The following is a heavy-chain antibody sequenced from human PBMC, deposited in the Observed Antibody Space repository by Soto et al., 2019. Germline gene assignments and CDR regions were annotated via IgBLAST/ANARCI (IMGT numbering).Heavy chain of an antibody. CDR2: ISYDGSNK. J-gene: IGHJ4*02. CDR1: GFTFSSYG. Sequence: QVQLVESGGGVVQPGRSLRLSCAASGFTFSSYGMHWVRQAPGKGLEWGAVISYDGSNKYYADSVKGRFTISRDNSKNTLYLQMNSLRAEDTAVYYCANGNELDYWGQGTLVTVSS. CDR3: ANGNELDY. V-gene: IGHV3-30*18.